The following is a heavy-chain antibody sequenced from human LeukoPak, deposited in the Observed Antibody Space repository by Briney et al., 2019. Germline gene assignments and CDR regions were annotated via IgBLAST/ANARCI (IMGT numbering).Heavy chain of an antibody. J-gene: IGHJ4*02. CDR1: GGSISSYY. V-gene: IGHV4-34*01. CDR3: ARESSHYDILTGYEK. Sequence: SETLSLTCTVSGGSISSYYWSWIRQPPGKGLEWIGEINHSGSTNYNPSLKSRVTISVDTSKNQFSLKLSSVTAADTAVYYCARESSHYDILTGYEKWGQGTLVTVSS. D-gene: IGHD3-9*01. CDR2: INHSGST.